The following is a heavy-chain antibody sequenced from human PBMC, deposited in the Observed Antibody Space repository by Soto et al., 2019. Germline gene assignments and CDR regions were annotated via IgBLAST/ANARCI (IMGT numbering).Heavy chain of an antibody. CDR1: GYSFTNYW. J-gene: IGHJ4*02. CDR3: ARHDWNYNYSSF. Sequence: PGESLKISCKGSGYSFTNYWIGWVRQMPGKGLEWMGIIYPGDSDTRYSPSFQGQVTISADKSISTAYLQWSSLKASDSAIYYCARHDWNYNYSSFWGQGTLVTVSS. CDR2: IYPGDSDT. V-gene: IGHV5-51*01. D-gene: IGHD1-7*01.